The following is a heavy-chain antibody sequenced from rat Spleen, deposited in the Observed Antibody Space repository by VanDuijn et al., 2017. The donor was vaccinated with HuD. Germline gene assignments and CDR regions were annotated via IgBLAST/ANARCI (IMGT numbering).Heavy chain of an antibody. Sequence: EVQLVESGGGLVQPGRSLKLSCAASGFTFSDYYMAWVRQAPTKGLEWVASITNTGGSTYYSDSVKGRFTISRDNAKSTLYLQMGSLRSEDTATYYCARQEDYGGYSRDYFGYWGQGVVVTVSS. V-gene: IGHV5-25*01. CDR3: ARQEDYGGYSRDYFGY. CDR1: GFTFSDYY. CDR2: ITNTGGST. J-gene: IGHJ2*01. D-gene: IGHD1-11*01.